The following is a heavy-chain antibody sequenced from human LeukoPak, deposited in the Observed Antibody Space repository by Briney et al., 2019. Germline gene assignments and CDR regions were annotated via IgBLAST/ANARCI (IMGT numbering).Heavy chain of an antibody. V-gene: IGHV3-23*01. CDR3: AKSKGTDYYYYYGMDV. J-gene: IGHJ6*02. D-gene: IGHD1-1*01. Sequence: GGSPRLSCAASGFTFSSYAMSWVRQAPGKGLEWVSAISGSGGSTYYADSVKGRFTISRDNSKNTLYLQMNSLRAEDTAVYYCAKSKGTDYYYYYGMDVWGQGTTVTVSS. CDR2: ISGSGGST. CDR1: GFTFSSYA.